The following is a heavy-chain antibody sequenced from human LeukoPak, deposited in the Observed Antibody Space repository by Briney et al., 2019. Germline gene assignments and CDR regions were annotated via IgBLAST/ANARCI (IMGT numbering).Heavy chain of an antibody. J-gene: IGHJ3*02. CDR3: ARSKTPVVPDDAFDI. CDR1: GFTFSSYA. V-gene: IGHV3-64*01. D-gene: IGHD2-2*01. CDR2: ISSNGGST. Sequence: GGSLRLSCAASGFTFSSYAMHWVRQAPGKGLEYVSAISSNGGSTYYANSVKGRFTIPRDNSKNTLYLQMGSLRAEDMAVYYCARSKTPVVPDDAFDIWGQGTMVTVSS.